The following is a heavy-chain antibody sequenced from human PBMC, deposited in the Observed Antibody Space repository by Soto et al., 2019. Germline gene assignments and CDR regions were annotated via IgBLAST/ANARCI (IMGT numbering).Heavy chain of an antibody. D-gene: IGHD2-21*02. J-gene: IGHJ6*02. V-gene: IGHV1-69*12. CDR3: ARVVGPIVVVTAPYYGMDV. Sequence: QVQLVQSGAEVKKPGSSVKVSCKASGGTFSSYAISWVRQAPGQGLEWMGGIIPIFGTANYAQKFQGRVTITADESTSTAYMGLSSRRSEDTAVYYCARVVGPIVVVTAPYYGMDVWGQGTTVTVSS. CDR1: GGTFSSYA. CDR2: IIPIFGTA.